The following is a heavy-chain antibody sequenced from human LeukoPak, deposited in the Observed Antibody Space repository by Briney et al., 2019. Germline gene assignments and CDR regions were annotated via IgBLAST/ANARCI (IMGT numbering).Heavy chain of an antibody. CDR1: GFTVSSNY. D-gene: IGHD6-6*01. CDR2: ISGSGGST. Sequence: GGSLRLSCAASGFTVSSNYMSWVRQAPGKGLEWVSAISGSGGSTYYADSVKGRFTISRDNSKNTLYLQMNSLRAEDTAVYYCASEQLVLWFDPWGQGTLVTVSS. CDR3: ASEQLVLWFDP. V-gene: IGHV3-23*01. J-gene: IGHJ5*02.